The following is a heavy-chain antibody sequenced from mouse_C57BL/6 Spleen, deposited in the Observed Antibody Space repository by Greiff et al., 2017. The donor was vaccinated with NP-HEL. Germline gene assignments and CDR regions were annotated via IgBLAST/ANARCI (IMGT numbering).Heavy chain of an antibody. V-gene: IGHV1-15*01. Sequence: VQLQQSGAELVRPGASVTLSCKASGYTFTDYEMHWVKQTPVHGLEWIGAIDPETGGTAYNQKFKGKAILTADKSSSTAYMELRSLTSEDSAVYYCTRYGPPLLYAMDYWGQGTSVTVSS. CDR3: TRYGPPLLYAMDY. J-gene: IGHJ4*01. D-gene: IGHD1-1*01. CDR2: IDPETGGT. CDR1: GYTFTDYE.